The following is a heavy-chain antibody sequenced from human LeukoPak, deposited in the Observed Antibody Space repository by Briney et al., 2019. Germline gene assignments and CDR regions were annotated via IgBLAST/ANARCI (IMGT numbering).Heavy chain of an antibody. CDR1: GGSISSYY. CDR2: IYYSGST. D-gene: IGHD7-27*01. J-gene: IGHJ4*02. CDR3: AKDRFSLNGGFDY. Sequence: SETLSLTCTVSGGSISSYYWSWIRQPPGKGLEWIGYIYYSGSTNYNPSLKSRVTISVDTSKNQFSLKLSSVTAADTAVYYCAKDRFSLNGGFDYWGQGTLVTVSS. V-gene: IGHV4-59*01.